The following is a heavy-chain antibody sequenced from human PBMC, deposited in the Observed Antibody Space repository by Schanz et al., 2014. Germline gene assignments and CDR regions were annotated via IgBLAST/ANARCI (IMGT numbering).Heavy chain of an antibody. Sequence: QVQLVQSGAEVKKPGASVKVSCKASGYTFTSDSMHWVRQAPGQGLEWMGWINPNTGGTNFAQKLQGWVTVTRDTSISTAYMELSSLRSEDTAVYYCARLGTGMAVAGSVIDSYYYYMDVWGEGTTVTVSS. D-gene: IGHD6-19*01. V-gene: IGHV1-2*04. CDR2: INPNTGGT. CDR3: ARLGTGMAVAGSVIDSYYYYMDV. CDR1: GYTFTSDS. J-gene: IGHJ6*03.